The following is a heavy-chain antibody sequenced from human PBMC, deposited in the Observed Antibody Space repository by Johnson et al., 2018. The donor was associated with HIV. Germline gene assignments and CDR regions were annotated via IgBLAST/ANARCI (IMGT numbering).Heavy chain of an antibody. J-gene: IGHJ3*02. CDR1: GFTFSNYA. V-gene: IGHV3-23*04. Sequence: VQLVESGGGLVQPGGSLRLSCAASGFTFSNYAMSWVRQAPGRGLEWVSTISGSGAGSYYADSVKGRFTISRDNSKNTLFLQMHSTRAEDTAVYYCAKGRRISPDAFDIWGRGTMVTVSS. CDR3: AKGRRISPDAFDI. CDR2: ISGSGAGS. D-gene: IGHD3-3*02.